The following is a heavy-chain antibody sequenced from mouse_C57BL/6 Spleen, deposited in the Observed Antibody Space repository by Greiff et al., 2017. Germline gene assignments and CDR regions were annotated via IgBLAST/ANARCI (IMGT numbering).Heavy chain of an antibody. J-gene: IGHJ4*01. Sequence: EVKVEESGGGLVKPGGSLKLSCAASGFTFSSYAMSWVRQTPEKRLEWVATISDGGSYTYYPDNVKGRFTISRDNAKNNLYLQMSHLKSEDTAMYYYARDRDYDEGDAMDYWGQGTSVTVSS. CDR1: GFTFSSYA. CDR3: ARDRDYDEGDAMDY. D-gene: IGHD2-4*01. CDR2: ISDGGSYT. V-gene: IGHV5-4*01.